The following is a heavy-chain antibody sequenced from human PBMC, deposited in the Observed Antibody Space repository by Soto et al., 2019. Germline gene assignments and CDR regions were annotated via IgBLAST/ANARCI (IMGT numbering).Heavy chain of an antibody. J-gene: IGHJ4*02. CDR2: ISYSGTT. CDR1: GGSISSGNYY. CDR3: ATMGTPVTGLYYFDY. Sequence: QVQLQESGPGLVKPSQTLSLTCTVSGGSISSGNYYWSWIRQPPGKGLEWIGFISYSGTTHYSASLRSRVSXSXXXSXHQFSLDLSSVPAADTAVYYCATMGTPVTGLYYFDYWGQGTLVTVSS. V-gene: IGHV4-30-4*01. D-gene: IGHD4-17*01.